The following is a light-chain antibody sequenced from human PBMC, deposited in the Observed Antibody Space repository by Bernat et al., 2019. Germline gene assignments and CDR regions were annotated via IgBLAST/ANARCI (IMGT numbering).Light chain of an antibody. Sequence: QAGLTQPPSLSKGLRQTATLTCTGNSNNVGNEGATWLQQHQGHPPKLLSYRNNNRPSGISERLSASRSGNTASLTITGLQPEDEAEYYCPAWDSSLTAWVFGGGTKLTDL. J-gene: IGLJ3*02. CDR3: PAWDSSLTAWV. CDR2: RNN. V-gene: IGLV10-54*01. CDR1: SNNVGNEG.